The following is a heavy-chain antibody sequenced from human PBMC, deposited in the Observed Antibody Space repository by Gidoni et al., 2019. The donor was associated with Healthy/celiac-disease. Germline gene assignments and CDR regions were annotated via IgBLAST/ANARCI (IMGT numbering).Heavy chain of an antibody. V-gene: IGHV3-64D*06. D-gene: IGHD1-26*01. CDR2: ISSNGGST. Sequence: EVQLVESGGGLVQPGGSLRLSCSASGFTFSSYAMHWVRQAPGKGLEYVSAISSNGGSTYYADSVKGRFTISRDNSKNTLYLQMSSLRAEDTAVYYCVKVGGSYTRYFQHWGQGTLVTVSS. CDR3: VKVGGSYTRYFQH. CDR1: GFTFSSYA. J-gene: IGHJ1*01.